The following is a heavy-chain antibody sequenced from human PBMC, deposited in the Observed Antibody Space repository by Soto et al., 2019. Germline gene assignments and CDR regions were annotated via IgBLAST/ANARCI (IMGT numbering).Heavy chain of an antibody. V-gene: IGHV3-23*01. D-gene: IGHD1-1*01. CDR2: ISGDSSST. CDR1: GFTFISNG. CDR3: VKDNNWDDPG. J-gene: IGHJ4*02. Sequence: GVSLRLSCSASGFTFISNGMTWVRQAPGKGLEWVSIISGDSSSTFYAESVKGRFTVSRDNSKSTLYLQMNSLRVEDTAMYYCVKDNNWDDPGWGLGTLVTVLL.